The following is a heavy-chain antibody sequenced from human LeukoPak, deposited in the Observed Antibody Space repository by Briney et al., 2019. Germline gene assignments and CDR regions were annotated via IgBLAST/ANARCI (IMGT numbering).Heavy chain of an antibody. D-gene: IGHD4-17*01. CDR2: ISSSSSYI. CDR3: ARVGYGDYGGYYMDV. V-gene: IGHV3-21*01. Sequence: AGGSLRLSCAASGFTFSSYSMNWVRQAPGKGLEWVSSISSSSSYIYYADSVKGRFTISGDNAKNSLYLQMNSLRAEDTAVYYCARVGYGDYGGYYMDVWGKGTTVTISS. CDR1: GFTFSSYS. J-gene: IGHJ6*03.